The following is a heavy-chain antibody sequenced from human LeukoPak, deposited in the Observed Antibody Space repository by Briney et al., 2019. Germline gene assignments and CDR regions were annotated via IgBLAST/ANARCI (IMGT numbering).Heavy chain of an antibody. CDR3: ARGIGATNRYYYYYYYMDV. CDR1: GASISSYN. D-gene: IGHD1-26*01. V-gene: IGHV4-4*07. CDR2: IYTSGST. Sequence: PSETLSLTCTVSGASISSYNWSWVRPPAGKGLEWIGRIYTSGSTNYNPSLKSRVTISVDKSKNQFSLKLSSVTAADTAVYYCARGIGATNRYYYYYYYMDVWGKGTTVTVSS. J-gene: IGHJ6*03.